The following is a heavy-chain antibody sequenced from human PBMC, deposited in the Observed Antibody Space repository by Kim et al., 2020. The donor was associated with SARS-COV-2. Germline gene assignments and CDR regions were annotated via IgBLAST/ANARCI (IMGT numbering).Heavy chain of an antibody. D-gene: IGHD2-21*01. CDR3: ARAGVADAGGFDY. J-gene: IGHJ4*02. CDR2: ISSSSSYI. V-gene: IGHV3-21*01. CDR1: GFTFSSYS. Sequence: GGSLRLSCAASGFTFSSYSMNWVRQAPGKGLEWVSSISSSSSYIYYADSVKGRFTISRDNAKNSLYLQMNSLRAEDTAVYYCARAGVADAGGFDYWGQGTLVTVSP.